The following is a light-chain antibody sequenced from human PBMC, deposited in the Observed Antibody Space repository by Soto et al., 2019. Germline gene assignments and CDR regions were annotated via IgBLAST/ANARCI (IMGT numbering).Light chain of an antibody. CDR3: QQYNNWPPRYT. J-gene: IGKJ2*01. CDR2: GAS. CDR1: QSVSSN. Sequence: EIVMTQSPATLSVSLGERATLSCRASQSVSSNLAWYQQKPGQAPRLLIYGASTRATDIPARFSGSGSGTEFTLTISSLQSEDFAVYYCQQYNNWPPRYTFGQGTKLEIK. V-gene: IGKV3-15*01.